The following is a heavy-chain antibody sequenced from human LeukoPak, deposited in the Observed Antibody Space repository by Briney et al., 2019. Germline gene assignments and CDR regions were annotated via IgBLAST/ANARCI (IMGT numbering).Heavy chain of an antibody. J-gene: IGHJ4*02. CDR2: SYYSGST. V-gene: IGHV4-59*01. Sequence: SETLSLTCTVSGGSISSYYWSWIRQPPGKGLEWIGYSYYSGSTNYNPSLKSRVTISVDTSKNQFSLKLSPVTAADTAVYYCARDLGYSSGWYDYWGQGTLVTVSS. CDR3: ARDLGYSSGWYDY. D-gene: IGHD6-19*01. CDR1: GGSISSYY.